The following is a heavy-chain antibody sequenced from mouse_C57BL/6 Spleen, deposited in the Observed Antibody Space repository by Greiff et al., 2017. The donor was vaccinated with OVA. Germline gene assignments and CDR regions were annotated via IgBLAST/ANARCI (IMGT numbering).Heavy chain of an antibody. V-gene: IGHV1-64*01. Sequence: QVQLQQPGAELVKPGASVKLSCKASGYTFTSYWMHWVKQRPGQGLEWIGMIHPNSGSTNYNEKFKSQATLTVDKSSSTAYMQLSSLTSEDSAVYYCAAGSSYYFDYWGQGTTLTVSS. CDR3: AAGSSYYFDY. CDR1: GYTFTSYW. D-gene: IGHD1-1*01. J-gene: IGHJ2*01. CDR2: IHPNSGST.